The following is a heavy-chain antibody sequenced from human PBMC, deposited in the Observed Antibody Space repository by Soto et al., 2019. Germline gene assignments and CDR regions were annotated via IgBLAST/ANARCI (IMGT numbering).Heavy chain of an antibody. D-gene: IGHD4-17*01. V-gene: IGHV4-59*08. CDR3: VRQGIDYLHGLVDV. Sequence: QVQLQQSGPRLVKPSETLSLTCTVSSGPDRSHNWGWIRQPPGRGLAWIGYVYYTGDTAYNPSLRSRVTMSADTSTNDIFLTLSSVTAADTAVYYCVRQGIDYLHGLVDVWGQGTTVSVSS. CDR1: SGPDRSHN. J-gene: IGHJ6*02. CDR2: VYYTGDT.